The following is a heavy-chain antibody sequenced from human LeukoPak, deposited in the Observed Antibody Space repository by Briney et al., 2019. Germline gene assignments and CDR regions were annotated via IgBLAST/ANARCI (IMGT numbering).Heavy chain of an antibody. CDR3: ARAKRSVYDAFDI. CDR1: GFTVSSNY. D-gene: IGHD4-17*01. CDR2: IYSGGST. Sequence: GGSLRLSCAASGFTVSSNYMSWVRQAPGKGLEWVSVIYSGGSTYYADSVKGRFTISRDNSKNTLYLQMNSLRAEDTAVYYCARAKRSVYDAFDIWGQGTMVTVSS. J-gene: IGHJ3*02. V-gene: IGHV3-53*01.